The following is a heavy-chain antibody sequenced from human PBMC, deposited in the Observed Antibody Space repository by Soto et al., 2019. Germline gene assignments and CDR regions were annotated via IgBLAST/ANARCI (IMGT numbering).Heavy chain of an antibody. CDR2: ISAYNGDT. V-gene: IGHV1-18*01. CDR3: ARDTGATNTPHSNDY. Sequence: QVQLLQSGAEVKKHGASVKVSCKTSGYLFTSYGINWVRRAPGQGLEWLGWISAYNGDTNYAQKFQGRVTMTTDTSTSTAYMDLRSLRSDDTAVYYCARDTGATNTPHSNDYWGQGTLVTVSS. D-gene: IGHD7-27*01. J-gene: IGHJ4*02. CDR1: GYLFTSYG.